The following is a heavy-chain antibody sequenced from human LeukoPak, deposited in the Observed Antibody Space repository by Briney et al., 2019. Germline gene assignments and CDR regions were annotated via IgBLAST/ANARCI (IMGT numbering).Heavy chain of an antibody. Sequence: GGTLRLSCAASGFTFSSYGMSWVRQAPGKGLEWVSAISGSGGSTYYADSVKGRFTISRDNSKNTLYLQMNSLRAEDTAVYYCAKDRLSHLRYFDWLSKPLFDYWGQGTLVTVSS. CDR2: ISGSGGST. CDR1: GFTFSSYG. V-gene: IGHV3-23*01. CDR3: AKDRLSHLRYFDWLSKPLFDY. J-gene: IGHJ4*02. D-gene: IGHD3-9*01.